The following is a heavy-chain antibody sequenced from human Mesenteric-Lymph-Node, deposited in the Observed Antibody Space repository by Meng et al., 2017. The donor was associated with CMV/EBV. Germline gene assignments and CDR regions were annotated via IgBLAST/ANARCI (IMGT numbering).Heavy chain of an antibody. D-gene: IGHD3-3*01. CDR2: INHSGST. V-gene: IGHV4-34*01. CDR1: GGSFSGYY. J-gene: IGHJ3*02. CDR3: AISKRITIFGVVMDDAFDI. Sequence: SETLSLTCAVYGGSFSGYYWSWIRQPPGKGLEWIGEINHSGSTNYNPSLKSRVTISVDTSKNQFSLKLSSVTAADTAVYYCAISKRITIFGVVMDDAFDIWGQGTMVTVSS.